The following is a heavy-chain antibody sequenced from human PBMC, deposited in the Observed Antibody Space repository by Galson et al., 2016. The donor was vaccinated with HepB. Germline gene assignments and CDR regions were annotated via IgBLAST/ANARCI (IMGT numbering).Heavy chain of an antibody. CDR2: ISAHNGNT. CDR3: ARDMGIAGYYDSSTYYPDY. CDR1: GYTFSSYG. V-gene: IGHV1-18*01. J-gene: IGHJ4*02. Sequence: SVKVSCKASGYTFSSYGISWVRQAPGQGLEWMGWISAHNGNTNYAQKLQGRVTLTTDTSTSTAYMELRSLRSDDTDVYYCARDMGIAGYYDSSTYYPDYWGQGTLVTVSS. D-gene: IGHD3-22*01.